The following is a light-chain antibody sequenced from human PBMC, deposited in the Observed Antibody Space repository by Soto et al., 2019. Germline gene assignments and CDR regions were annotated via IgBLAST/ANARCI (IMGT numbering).Light chain of an antibody. Sequence: QSALTQPASASGSPGQSVAISCTGTSSDIGGYNFVSWYQQHPGKAPKVLIYEVSKRASGVPDRFSGSKSGNTASLTVTGLQAEDEADYYCSSYARSNNVLFGGGTKVTVL. V-gene: IGLV2-8*01. CDR1: SSDIGGYNF. J-gene: IGLJ1*01. CDR2: EVS. CDR3: SSYARSNNVL.